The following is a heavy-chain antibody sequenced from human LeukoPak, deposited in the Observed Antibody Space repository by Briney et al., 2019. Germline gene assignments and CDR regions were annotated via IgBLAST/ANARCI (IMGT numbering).Heavy chain of an antibody. D-gene: IGHD4-17*01. Sequence: GGSLRLSCAASGFTFSSYAMHWVRQAPGKGLEYVSAISSNGGSTYYANSVKGRFTISRDNSKNTLYLQMGSLRAEDMAVYYCARADGDLIDYWGQGTLVTVSS. J-gene: IGHJ4*02. V-gene: IGHV3-64*01. CDR2: ISSNGGST. CDR1: GFTFSSYA. CDR3: ARADGDLIDY.